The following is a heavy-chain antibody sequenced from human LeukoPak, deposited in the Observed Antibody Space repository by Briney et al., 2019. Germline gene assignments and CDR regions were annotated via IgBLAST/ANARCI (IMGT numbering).Heavy chain of an antibody. J-gene: IGHJ4*02. V-gene: IGHV3-7*01. Sequence: PGGSLRLSCAASGFTFSSYWLSWVRQAPGKGLEWVANIKQDGSEKYYVDSLKGRFTVSRDNAKNALYLQINSLRVGDTAVYYCARDVLLVTAMVTELSLYYFDYWGQGTLVTVSS. D-gene: IGHD5-18*01. CDR2: IKQDGSEK. CDR1: GFTFSSYW. CDR3: ARDVLLVTAMVTELSLYYFDY.